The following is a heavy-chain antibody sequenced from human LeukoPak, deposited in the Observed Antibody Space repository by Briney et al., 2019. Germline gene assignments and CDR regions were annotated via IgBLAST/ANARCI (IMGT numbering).Heavy chain of an antibody. CDR2: INNVRSHI. CDR1: GFTFSTSA. CDR3: AKFGAAGITIFGVVDYFDY. V-gene: IGHV3-21*04. J-gene: IGHJ4*02. Sequence: GGSLRLSCAASGFTFSTSAMNWVRQAPGKGLEWVSSINNVRSHIYYADSVRGRFTISRDNANNVLYLQMNSLRAEDTAVYYCAKFGAAGITIFGVVDYFDYWGQGTLVTVSS. D-gene: IGHD3-3*01.